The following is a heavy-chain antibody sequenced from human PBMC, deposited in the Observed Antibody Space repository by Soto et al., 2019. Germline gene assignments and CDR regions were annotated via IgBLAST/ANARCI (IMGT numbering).Heavy chain of an antibody. CDR1: GFTFTSSA. D-gene: IGHD1-1*01. CDR2: IVVGSGNT. J-gene: IGHJ3*02. Sequence: XVKVSCKASGFTFTSSAMQWVRQARGQRLEWIGWIVVGSGNTNYAQKFQERVTITRDMSTSTAYMELSSLRSEDTAVYYCAADTGTTPDAFDIWGQGTMVTVSS. V-gene: IGHV1-58*02. CDR3: AADTGTTPDAFDI.